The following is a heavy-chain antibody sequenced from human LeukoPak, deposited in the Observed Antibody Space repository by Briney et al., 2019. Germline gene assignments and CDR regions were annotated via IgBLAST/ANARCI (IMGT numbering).Heavy chain of an antibody. V-gene: IGHV3-64*01. J-gene: IGHJ5*02. Sequence: GGSLRLSCAASGFTFSSYAMHWVRQAPGKGLEYVSAISSNGGSTYYANSVKGRFTISRDNSKNTLYLQMGSLRAEDMAVYYCARDSVGYSYGENWFDPWGQGTPVTVSS. CDR1: GFTFSSYA. CDR3: ARDSVGYSYGENWFDP. CDR2: ISSNGGST. D-gene: IGHD5-18*01.